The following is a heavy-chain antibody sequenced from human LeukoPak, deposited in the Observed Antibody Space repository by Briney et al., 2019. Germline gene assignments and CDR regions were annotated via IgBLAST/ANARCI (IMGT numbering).Heavy chain of an antibody. Sequence: SXXXXAXGXGLEWVGXIRSKAYGGTTEYAASGKGRLTISRDEYKSIAYLQMNSLKTEDTAVYYCTRDPYYYDSSGYAPFDYWGQGTLVTVSS. V-gene: IGHV3-49*02. CDR2: IRSKAYGGTT. J-gene: IGHJ4*02. CDR3: TRDPYYYDSSGYAPFDY. D-gene: IGHD3-22*01.